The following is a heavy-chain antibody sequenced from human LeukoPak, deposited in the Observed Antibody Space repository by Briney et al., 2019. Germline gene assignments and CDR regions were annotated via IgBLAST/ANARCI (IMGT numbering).Heavy chain of an antibody. CDR1: GGTFSSYA. CDR2: IIPIFGTA. CDR3: ARGFRSYDSSGYPRVDFDY. J-gene: IGHJ4*02. D-gene: IGHD3-22*01. V-gene: IGHV1-69*13. Sequence: SVKVPCKASGGTFSSYAISWVRQAPGQGLEWMGGIIPIFGTANYAQKFQGRVTITADEPTSTAYMELSSLRSEDTAVYYCARGFRSYDSSGYPRVDFDYWGQGTLVTVSS.